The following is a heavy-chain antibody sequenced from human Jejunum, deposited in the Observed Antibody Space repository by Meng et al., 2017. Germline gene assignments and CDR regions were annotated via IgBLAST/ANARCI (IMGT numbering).Heavy chain of an antibody. CDR2: IYHTGSP. D-gene: IGHD2-2*03. CDR1: GGSINSDGYT. V-gene: IGHV4-30-2*01. CDR3: ARMDSAFHYFDY. Sequence: QLQLQQSGSGLVKPSQTLSPTCAVSGGSINSDGYTWSWIRQPPGKGLEWIGYIYHTGSPYYNPSLKSRLTISVDRSENQFSLKLSSVTAADTAVYYCARMDSAFHYFDYWGQGTLVTVSS. J-gene: IGHJ4*02.